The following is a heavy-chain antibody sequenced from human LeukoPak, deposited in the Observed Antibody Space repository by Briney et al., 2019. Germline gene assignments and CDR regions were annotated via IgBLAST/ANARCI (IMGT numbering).Heavy chain of an antibody. V-gene: IGHV3-48*01. J-gene: IGHJ4*02. CDR1: GFRISTYS. CDR2: ISHSGGAE. D-gene: IGHD3-10*02. Sequence: GGSLCLSCAASGFRISTYSMNWVRQAPGKGLEWISYISHSGGAEHYTDSVKGRFIISRDNAKNALYLQMSSRRAEYTAVYFCARDYVFAFDYWSQGTLVSVSS. CDR3: ARDYVFAFDY.